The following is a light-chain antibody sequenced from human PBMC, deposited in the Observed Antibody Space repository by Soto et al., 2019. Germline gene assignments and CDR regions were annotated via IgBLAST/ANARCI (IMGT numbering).Light chain of an antibody. J-gene: IGKJ1*01. Sequence: EIVLTQSPGTLSLSPGERATLSCRASESVSSSYLAWYQQNPRQAPRLLIYGASTRATGIPARFSGSGSGTDFTLTISRLEPEDFAVYYCQQYGSSGTFGQGTKV. CDR3: QQYGSSGT. V-gene: IGKV3-20*01. CDR1: ESVSSSY. CDR2: GAS.